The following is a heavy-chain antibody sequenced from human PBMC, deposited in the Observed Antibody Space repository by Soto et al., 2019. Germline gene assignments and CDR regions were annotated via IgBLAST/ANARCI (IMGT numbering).Heavy chain of an antibody. CDR1: GFSFSSFA. V-gene: IGHV3-30-3*01. CDR2: MSYDGSTR. D-gene: IGHD3-22*01. J-gene: IGHJ1*01. Sequence: GGSLRLSCTASGFSFSSFAMHWVRQAPGKGLEWVAVMSYDGSTRYYADSVRGRFTISRDNSKNTLFLQMNSLRPEDTAVYHCARDRSLYYYDSTYPGYLEHWGQGT. CDR3: ARDRSLYYYDSTYPGYLEH.